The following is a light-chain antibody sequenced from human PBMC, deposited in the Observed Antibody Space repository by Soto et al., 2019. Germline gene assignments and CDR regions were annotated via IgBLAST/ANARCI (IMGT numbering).Light chain of an antibody. J-gene: IGKJ2*01. CDR2: DAS. V-gene: IGKV1-5*01. Sequence: DIQMTQSPSTLSASVGDRVTITCRASQSISSWLAWYQQKPGKAPKLLIYDASNLESGVPSRFSGSGSGTEFTLSISILQPDDFATYYCQQYNSYSYTFGQGTKLEIK. CDR3: QQYNSYSYT. CDR1: QSISSW.